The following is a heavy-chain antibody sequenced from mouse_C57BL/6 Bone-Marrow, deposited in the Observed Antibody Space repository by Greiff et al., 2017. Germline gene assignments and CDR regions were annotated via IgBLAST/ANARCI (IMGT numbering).Heavy chain of an antibody. V-gene: IGHV14-4*01. CDR1: GFNIKDDY. D-gene: IGHD1-1*01. CDR3: AEGLTTFDY. J-gene: IGHJ2*01. CDR2: IDPENGDT. Sequence: VQLQQSGAELVRPGASVKLSCTASGFNIKDDYMPWVKQRPEQGLEWIGWIDPENGDTEYAPKFQGKATITTDPSSNTSYLQLSSLTSEDTAVYYSAEGLTTFDYWGKGTTLTVSS.